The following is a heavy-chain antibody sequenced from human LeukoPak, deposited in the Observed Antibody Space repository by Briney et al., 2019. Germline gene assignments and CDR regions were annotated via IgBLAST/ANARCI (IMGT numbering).Heavy chain of an antibody. CDR1: GYTFTGYY. D-gene: IGHD2-15*01. CDR3: ARDGIGVGVVAANRFYYYGMDV. V-gene: IGHV1-46*01. J-gene: IGHJ6*02. Sequence: GASVKVSCKASGYTFTGYYMHWVRQAPGQGLEWMGIINPSGGSTSYAQKFQGRVTMTRDTSTSTVYMELSSLRSEDTAVYYCARDGIGVGVVAANRFYYYGMDVWGQGTTVTVSS. CDR2: INPSGGST.